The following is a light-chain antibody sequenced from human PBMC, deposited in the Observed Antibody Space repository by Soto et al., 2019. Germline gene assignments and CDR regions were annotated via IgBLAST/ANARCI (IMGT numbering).Light chain of an antibody. J-gene: IGLJ2*01. Sequence: QSALTQPPSASGSPGQSVTISCTGTSSDVGGYKYVSWYQQHPGKAPKLMIYEVSKRPSGVPDRFSGSKSGNTASLTVSGLQDEDEADYYCCAYAGSNNLFGGGTKLTVL. CDR2: EVS. V-gene: IGLV2-8*01. CDR3: CAYAGSNNL. CDR1: SSDVGGYKY.